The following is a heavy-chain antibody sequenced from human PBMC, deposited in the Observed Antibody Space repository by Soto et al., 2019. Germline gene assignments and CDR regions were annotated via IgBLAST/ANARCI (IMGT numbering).Heavy chain of an antibody. CDR3: AREGGWYVDY. V-gene: IGHV1-3*05. D-gene: IGHD6-19*01. CDR2: INAGATNT. Sequence: QVQVVQSGAEEKKPGASVKVSCKPSGFSFSGYAIHWVRQAPGQRLEWMGWINAGATNTKYSQKFQGRLTITRDTSATTGYMELSSLTSEDTAVYYCAREGGWYVDYLGQGTLVTVSS. CDR1: GFSFSGYA. J-gene: IGHJ4*02.